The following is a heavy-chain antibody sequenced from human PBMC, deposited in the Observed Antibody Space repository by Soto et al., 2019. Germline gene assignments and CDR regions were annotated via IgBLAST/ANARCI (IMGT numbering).Heavy chain of an antibody. CDR2: ISAHNGNT. CDR3: PRGRYGDY. Sequence: QVHLVQSGAEVKKPGASVKVSCKCSGYTFTSYGITWVRQAPGQGLEWMGWISAHNGNTDYAQKLQGRVTVTRDTSTSTAYMELRSLRSDDTAVYYCPRGRYGDYWGQGALVTVSS. D-gene: IGHD1-1*01. CDR1: GYTFTSYG. V-gene: IGHV1-18*01. J-gene: IGHJ4*02.